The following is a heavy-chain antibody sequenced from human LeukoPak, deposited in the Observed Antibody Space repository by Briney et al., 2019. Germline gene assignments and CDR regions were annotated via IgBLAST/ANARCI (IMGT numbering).Heavy chain of an antibody. CDR2: ISGSGGST. D-gene: IGHD1-26*01. V-gene: IGHV3-23*01. CDR1: GFTFSSYA. J-gene: IGHJ4*02. CDR3: ARDREGYYFDY. Sequence: PGGSLRLSCAASGFTFSSYAMSWVRQAPGKGLEWVSAISGSGGSTYYADSVKGRFTISRDNAKNSLYLQMNSLRVEDTAVYYCARDREGYYFDYWGQGTLVTVSS.